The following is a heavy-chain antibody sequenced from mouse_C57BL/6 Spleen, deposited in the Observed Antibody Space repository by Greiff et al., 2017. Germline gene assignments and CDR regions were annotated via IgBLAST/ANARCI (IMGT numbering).Heavy chain of an antibody. Sequence: VQLQQSGPVLVKPGASVKMSCKASGYTFTDYYMHWVKQSHGKSREWIGVINPYNGGTSYNQKFKGKATLTVDKSSSTAYMELNSLTSEDSAVYYCARITTVVEGFDGWGQGATLT. CDR3: ARITTVVEGFDG. D-gene: IGHD1-1*01. CDR1: GYTFTDYY. J-gene: IGHJ2*01. V-gene: IGHV1-19*01. CDR2: INPYNGGT.